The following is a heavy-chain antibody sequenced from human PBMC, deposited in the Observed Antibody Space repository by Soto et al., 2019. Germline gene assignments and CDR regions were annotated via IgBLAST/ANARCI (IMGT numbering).Heavy chain of an antibody. J-gene: IGHJ4*02. D-gene: IGHD2-15*01. CDR2: IYYSGST. CDR1: GGSVSSNSYY. CDR3: ARTGIGYCSGGSCLGY. V-gene: IGHV4-39*01. Sequence: PSETLSLTCTVSGGSVSSNSYYWGWIRQPPGKGLEWIGSIYYSGSTYYNPSLKSRVTISVDTSKNQFSLKLSSVTAADTAVYYCARTGIGYCSGGSCLGYWGQGTLVTVSS.